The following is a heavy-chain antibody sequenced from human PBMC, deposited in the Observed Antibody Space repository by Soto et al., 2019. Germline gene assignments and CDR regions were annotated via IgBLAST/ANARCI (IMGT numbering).Heavy chain of an antibody. CDR1: GYTFRIYS. J-gene: IGHJ6*02. D-gene: IGHD3-16*01. CDR2: SNAANGHT. Sequence: GASVKVPCKASGYTFRIYSMHWVRQAPGQRLEWMGWSNAANGHTQYSQDFQGRVTITRDTSASTAYMELSSLTSEDMAVYYCARDGGLGMDVWGQGTTVTVSS. V-gene: IGHV1-3*02. CDR3: ARDGGLGMDV.